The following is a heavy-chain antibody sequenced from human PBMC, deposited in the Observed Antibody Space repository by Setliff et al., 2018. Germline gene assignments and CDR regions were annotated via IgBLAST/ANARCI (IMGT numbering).Heavy chain of an antibody. CDR2: MNPNSGNT. J-gene: IGHJ4*02. CDR3: ARVSEAAAAGFDY. V-gene: IGHV1-8*02. D-gene: IGHD6-13*01. Sequence: GASVKVSCKASGYTFTSYDINWMRQASGQGLEWMGWMNPNSGNTGSTQKFQGRGTMTEDTSTDTAYMELSSLRSEDTAVYYCARVSEAAAAGFDYWGQGTLVTVSS. CDR1: GYTFTSYD.